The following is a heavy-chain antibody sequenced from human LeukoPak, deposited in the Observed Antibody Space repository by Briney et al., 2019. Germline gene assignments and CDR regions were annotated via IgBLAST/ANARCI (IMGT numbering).Heavy chain of an antibody. CDR1: GGSISSYY. J-gene: IGHJ5*02. Sequence: SETLSLTCTVSGGSISSYYWSWIRQPPGKGLEWIRHIYGSGSTNYNPSLKSRVTLSVDTSKNQFSLKLSSVTAADTAVYYCAREGTSGTHLNWFDPWGQGTLVTVSS. CDR3: AREGTSGTHLNWFDP. D-gene: IGHD1-1*01. V-gene: IGHV4-59*01. CDR2: IYGSGST.